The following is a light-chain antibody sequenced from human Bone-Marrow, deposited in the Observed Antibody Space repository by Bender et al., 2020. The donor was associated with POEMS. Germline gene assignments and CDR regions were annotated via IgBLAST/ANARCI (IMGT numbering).Light chain of an antibody. V-gene: IGLV2-23*02. CDR1: TSDVGGSNL. Sequence: QSALTQPASVSGSPGQSIAISCNGTTSDVGGSNLVSWYQQHPDKAPKLIIYDVTNRASGVSDRFSGSQTADTASLTISALQPDDEADYYCCAYVGSRTWIFGEGTKVTVL. J-gene: IGLJ2*01. CDR2: DVT. CDR3: CAYVGSRTWI.